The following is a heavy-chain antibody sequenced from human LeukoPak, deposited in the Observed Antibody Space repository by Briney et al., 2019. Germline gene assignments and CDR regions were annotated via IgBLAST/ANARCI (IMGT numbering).Heavy chain of an antibody. V-gene: IGHV3-23*01. CDR3: AREPPYCGGDCRSLCDY. J-gene: IGHJ4*02. Sequence: GGSLRLSCAASGFTFSSYGMSWVRQAPGKGLEWVSVITGSGFTTYYADSVKGRFTISRDNSKNTLYLQMNSLRAEDTAVYYCAREPPYCGGDCRSLCDYWGQGALVTVSS. CDR1: GFTFSSYG. CDR2: ITGSGFTT. D-gene: IGHD2-21*02.